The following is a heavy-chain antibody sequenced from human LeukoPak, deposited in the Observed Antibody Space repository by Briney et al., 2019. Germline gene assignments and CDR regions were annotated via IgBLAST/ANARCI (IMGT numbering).Heavy chain of an antibody. D-gene: IGHD3-10*01. CDR1: GGSISSSNYY. V-gene: IGHV4-39*01. J-gene: IGHJ4*02. CDR2: IKYSGST. CDR3: ARHAYYASGSYYLS. Sequence: SETLSLTCTVSGGSISSSNYYWGRIRQPPGKGLEWVGSIKYSGSTYYNPSLKSRVTISVDTSKNQFSLNLSSVTAADTAVYYCARHAYYASGSYYLSWGQGTLVTVSS.